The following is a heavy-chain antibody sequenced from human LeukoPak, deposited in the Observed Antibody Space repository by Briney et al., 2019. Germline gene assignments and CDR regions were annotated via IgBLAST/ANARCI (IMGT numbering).Heavy chain of an antibody. CDR2: TSAGGDIT. CDR3: AYLGSSGFYYGRLRY. V-gene: IGHV3-23*01. Sequence: GGSLRLSCAASRFTFSDHAMTWVRQTPGKGLESVSSTSAGGDITHYAESVKGRFTISRDNSKNTLYLQMSSLRAEDTAIYFCAYLGSSGFYYGRLRYWGQGTPVTVFS. J-gene: IGHJ4*02. CDR1: RFTFSDHA. D-gene: IGHD3-22*01.